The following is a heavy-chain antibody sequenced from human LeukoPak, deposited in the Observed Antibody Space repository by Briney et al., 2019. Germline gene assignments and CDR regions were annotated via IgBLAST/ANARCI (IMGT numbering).Heavy chain of an antibody. CDR2: IYHSGST. D-gene: IGHD2/OR15-2a*01. J-gene: IGHJ6*03. V-gene: IGHV4-38-2*01. CDR1: GYSISSDYY. Sequence: SETLSLTCAVSGYSISSDYYWGWIRQPPGKGLEWIGSIYHSGSTYYNPSLKSRVTISVGTSKNQFSLKLSSVTAADTAVYYCARSFTFDYMDVWGKGTTVTVSS. CDR3: ARSFTFDYMDV.